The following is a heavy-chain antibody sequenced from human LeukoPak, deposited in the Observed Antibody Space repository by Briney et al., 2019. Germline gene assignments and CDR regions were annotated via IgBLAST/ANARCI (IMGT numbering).Heavy chain of an antibody. D-gene: IGHD2-2*01. CDR1: GFTFSSYA. CDR2: ISGSGGST. Sequence: GGSLRLSCAASGFTFSSYAMSWVRQAPGKGLEWVSAISGSGGSTYYADSVKGRFTISRDNSKNTLYLQMNSLRAEDTAVYYCAKDLHCSSTSCYRGYFDYWGQGTLVTVSS. V-gene: IGHV3-23*01. J-gene: IGHJ4*02. CDR3: AKDLHCSSTSCYRGYFDY.